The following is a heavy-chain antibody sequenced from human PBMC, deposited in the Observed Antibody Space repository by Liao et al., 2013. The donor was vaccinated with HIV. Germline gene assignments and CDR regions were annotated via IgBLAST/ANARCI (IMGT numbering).Heavy chain of an antibody. CDR1: GGSFSGYY. CDR3: ARGPYYPF. D-gene: IGHD3-10*01. CDR2: INHSGST. Sequence: QVQLQQWGAGLLKPSETLSLTCAVYGGSFSGYYWSWIRQPPGKGLEWIGEINHSGSTNYNPSLKSRVTISVDTSKNQFSLKLSSVTAADTAVYYCARGPYYPFWGQGTMVTVSS. V-gene: IGHV4-34*01. J-gene: IGHJ3*01.